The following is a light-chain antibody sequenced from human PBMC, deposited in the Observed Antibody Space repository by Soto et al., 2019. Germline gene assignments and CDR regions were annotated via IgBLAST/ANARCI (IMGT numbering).Light chain of an antibody. CDR1: QSINTY. V-gene: IGKV1-39*01. CDR3: QQTYTTPRT. Sequence: DLQMTQSPSSLSASVGDRVTITCRAGQSINTYLNWYQQKPGKAPNLLISAASSLQSGVPSRFSGSGSETDFTLTISSLQAEDFATYYCQQTYTTPRTFGQGTKVEI. CDR2: AAS. J-gene: IGKJ1*01.